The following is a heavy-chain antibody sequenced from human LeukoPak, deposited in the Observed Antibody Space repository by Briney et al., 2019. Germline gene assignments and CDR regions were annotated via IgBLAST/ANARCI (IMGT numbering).Heavy chain of an antibody. CDR1: GFTFSSYS. CDR3: ARQPWWELLGGAYYYYYYYMDV. Sequence: PGGSLRLSCAASGFTFSSYSMNWVRQAPGKGLEWVSSISSSSSYIYYADSVKGRFTISRDNAKNSLYLQMNSLRAEDTAVYYCARQPWWELLGGAYYYYYYYMDVWGEGTTVTVSS. D-gene: IGHD1-26*01. J-gene: IGHJ6*03. V-gene: IGHV3-21*01. CDR2: ISSSSSYI.